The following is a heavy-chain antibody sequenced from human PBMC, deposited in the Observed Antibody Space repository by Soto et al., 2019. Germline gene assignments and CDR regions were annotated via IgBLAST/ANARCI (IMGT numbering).Heavy chain of an antibody. J-gene: IGHJ4*02. CDR3: GKNEGYFDY. Sequence: SETLSLTCTVSGGSISSYYWSWIRQPPGKGLEWIGYIYYSGSTNYNPSLKSRVTISVDTSKNQFSLKLSSVTAADTAVYYCGKNEGYFDYWGQGTLVTVSS. CDR2: IYYSGST. CDR1: GGSISSYY. V-gene: IGHV4-59*01.